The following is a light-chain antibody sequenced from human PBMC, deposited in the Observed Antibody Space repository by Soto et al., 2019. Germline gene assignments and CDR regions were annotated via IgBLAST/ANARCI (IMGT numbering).Light chain of an antibody. J-gene: IGKJ5*01. V-gene: IGKV3-15*01. CDR1: QSVSSN. CDR2: DAS. CDR3: QQYHNWPIT. Sequence: SCRASQSVSSNLAWHQQKPGQAPRILMYDASTRATGIPARFSGSGSGTEFTLTISSLQSEDFAVYYCQQYHNWPITFGQGTRLEIK.